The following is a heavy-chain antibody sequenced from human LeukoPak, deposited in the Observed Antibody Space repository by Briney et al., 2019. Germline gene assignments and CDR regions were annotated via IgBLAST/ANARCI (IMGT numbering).Heavy chain of an antibody. J-gene: IGHJ5*02. CDR3: AREPSSSWYFWFDP. CDR1: GGTFSSYA. CDR2: IIPIFGTA. V-gene: IGHV1-69*05. D-gene: IGHD6-13*01. Sequence: SVKVSCKASGGTFSSYAISWVRQAPGQRLEWMGRIIPIFGTANYAQKFQGRVTITTDESTSTAYMELSSLRSEDTAVYYCAREPSSSWYFWFDPWGQGTLVTVSS.